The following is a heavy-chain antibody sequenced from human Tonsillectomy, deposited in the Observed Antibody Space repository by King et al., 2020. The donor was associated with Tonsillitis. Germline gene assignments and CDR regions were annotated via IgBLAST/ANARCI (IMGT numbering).Heavy chain of an antibody. J-gene: IGHJ5*02. Sequence: QLQESGPGLVKPSQTLSLTCTVSGGSISSGDYYWSWIRQPPGKGLEWIGYIYYSGSTYYNPSLKSRVTISVDTSKNQFSLKLSSVTAADTAVYDCARAGCSGRSCYHQRWFDPWGQGTLVTVSS. D-gene: IGHD2-15*01. V-gene: IGHV4-30-4*01. CDR1: GGSISSGDYY. CDR2: IYYSGST. CDR3: ARAGCSGRSCYHQRWFDP.